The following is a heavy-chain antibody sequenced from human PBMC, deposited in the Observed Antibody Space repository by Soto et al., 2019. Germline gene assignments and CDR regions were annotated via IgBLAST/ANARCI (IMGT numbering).Heavy chain of an antibody. CDR2: ISIGSTTI. J-gene: IGHJ5*02. D-gene: IGHD6-13*01. Sequence: GWSLRLSCASSVFTFITYSMNWVRQAPGKGLEWISYISIGSTTIFYADSVKGRFTISRDNAKNSLYLQMNSLRDEDTSVYYCARDNGIAGSFDPWGQGTLVTVSS. V-gene: IGHV3-48*02. CDR1: VFTFITYS. CDR3: ARDNGIAGSFDP.